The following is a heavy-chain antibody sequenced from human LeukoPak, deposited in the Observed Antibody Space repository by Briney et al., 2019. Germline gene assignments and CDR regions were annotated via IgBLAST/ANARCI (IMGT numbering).Heavy chain of an antibody. Sequence: GGSLRLSCAAAGFTFDDYGMSWVRQAPGKGREWVACISWNGGSTGYADSVKGRFTISRDNAKNSLYLQMSSLRAEDTALYYCAREETRITMLRGVTYFEYWGQGTLVTVSS. J-gene: IGHJ4*02. V-gene: IGHV3-20*04. CDR1: GFTFDDYG. D-gene: IGHD3-10*01. CDR3: AREETRITMLRGVTYFEY. CDR2: ISWNGGST.